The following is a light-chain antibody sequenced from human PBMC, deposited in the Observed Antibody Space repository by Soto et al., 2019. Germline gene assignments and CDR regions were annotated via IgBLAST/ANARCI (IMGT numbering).Light chain of an antibody. CDR3: QQRNSWPPIT. J-gene: IGKJ5*01. Sequence: EVVMTQSPSTLSVSPGERATLSCRASQSVSSNLAWYQQKPGQAPRLLIYGASTRATGIPARFSGSGSGTDFTLTISSLEPEDFAVYYCQQRNSWPPITFGQGTRLE. V-gene: IGKV3-15*01. CDR2: GAS. CDR1: QSVSSN.